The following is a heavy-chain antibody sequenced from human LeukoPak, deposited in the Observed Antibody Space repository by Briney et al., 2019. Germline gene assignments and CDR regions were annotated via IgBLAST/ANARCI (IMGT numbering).Heavy chain of an antibody. CDR2: INPNSGGT. CDR1: GYTITDHY. D-gene: IGHD1-26*01. Sequence: ASVKVSCKASGYTITDHYIHWVRQAPGQGLEWMGWINPNSGGTNYAQKFQGRVTMTRDTSISTAYMDLSRLRSDDTAVYYCARGSIVGATFDYFDYWGQGTLVTVSS. V-gene: IGHV1-2*02. J-gene: IGHJ4*02. CDR3: ARGSIVGATFDYFDY.